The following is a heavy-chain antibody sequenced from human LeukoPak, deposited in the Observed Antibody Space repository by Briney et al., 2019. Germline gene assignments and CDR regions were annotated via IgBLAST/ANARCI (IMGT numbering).Heavy chain of an antibody. CDR2: INHSGST. Sequence: EPSGTLSLTCGVYGGSFSGYYWSWSRRPPGKGLEWIGEINHSGSTSYNPSVKSRVTISVDTSKNQFSLNLSSVTAADTAAHYCARDTNYFYGMDVWGQGPTVPVSS. J-gene: IGHJ6*02. CDR3: ARDTNYFYGMDV. V-gene: IGHV4-34*01. CDR1: GGSFSGYY.